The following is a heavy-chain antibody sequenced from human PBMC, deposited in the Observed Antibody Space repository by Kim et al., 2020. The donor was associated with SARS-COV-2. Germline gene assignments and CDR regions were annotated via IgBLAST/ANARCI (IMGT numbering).Heavy chain of an antibody. V-gene: IGHV3-30*18. Sequence: GGSLRLSCAASGFTFSSYGMHWVRQAPGKGLEWVAVISYDGSNKYYADSVKGRFTISRDNSKNTLYLQMNSLRAEDTAVYYCAKDSAYSSGWSGGAYYYYYGMDVWGQGTTVTVSS. D-gene: IGHD6-19*01. J-gene: IGHJ6*02. CDR1: GFTFSSYG. CDR2: ISYDGSNK. CDR3: AKDSAYSSGWSGGAYYYYYGMDV.